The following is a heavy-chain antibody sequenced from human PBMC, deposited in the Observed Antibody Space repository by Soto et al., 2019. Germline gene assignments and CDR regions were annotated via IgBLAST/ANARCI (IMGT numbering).Heavy chain of an antibody. CDR2: INAGNGNT. Sequence: QVQLVQSGAEVKKPGASVKVSCKASGYTFTSYAMHWVRQAPGQRLEWMGWINAGNGNTKYSQQFQGRVTITRDTSASTAYIELSSLRSEDTAVYYCARAGIGSTTGTQAHTSYYYYMDVWGKGTTVTVCS. V-gene: IGHV1-3*01. CDR1: GYTFTSYA. J-gene: IGHJ6*03. CDR3: ARAGIGSTTGTQAHTSYYYYMDV. D-gene: IGHD1-1*01.